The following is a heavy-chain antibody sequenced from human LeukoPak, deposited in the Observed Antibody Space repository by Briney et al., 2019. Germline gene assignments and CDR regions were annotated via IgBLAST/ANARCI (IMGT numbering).Heavy chain of an antibody. D-gene: IGHD3-10*01. V-gene: IGHV4-59*08. CDR3: ARGVRDYYGSGSYWLGFDY. CDR2: IYYSGST. CDR1: GGSISSYY. J-gene: IGHJ4*02. Sequence: SETLSLTCTVSGGSISSYYWSWIQQPPGKGLEWIGYIYYSGSTNYNPSLKSRVTISVDTSKNQFSLKLSSVTAADTAVYYCARGVRDYYGSGSYWLGFDYWGQGTLVTVSS.